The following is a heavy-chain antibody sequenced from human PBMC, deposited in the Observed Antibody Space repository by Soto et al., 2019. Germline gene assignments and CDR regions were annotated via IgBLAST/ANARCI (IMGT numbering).Heavy chain of an antibody. J-gene: IGHJ5*02. Sequence: QRQLQESGPGLVKPSQTLFLTCTVSGGSINSGGYYWSWIRQHPGKGLEWIGYIYYSGSTYYNPSLKSRVTIXXDXSXXQFSLKLSSVTAADTAVYYCARAYGDYVPGGWFDPWGQGTLVTVSS. CDR1: GGSINSGGYY. V-gene: IGHV4-31*03. CDR3: ARAYGDYVPGGWFDP. CDR2: IYYSGST. D-gene: IGHD4-17*01.